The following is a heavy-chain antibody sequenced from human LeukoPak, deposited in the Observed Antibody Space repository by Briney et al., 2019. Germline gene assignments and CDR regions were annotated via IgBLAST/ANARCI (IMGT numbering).Heavy chain of an antibody. J-gene: IGHJ4*02. CDR1: GGSISSGGYY. CDR2: IYYSGST. CDR3: ARGDGYNSDPDY. Sequence: SETLSLTCTVSGGSISSGGYYWSWIRQHPGKGLEWIGYIYYSGSTYYNPSLKSRVTISVDTSKNQFSLKLSSVTAADTAVYYCARGDGYNSDPDYWGQGTLVTVSS. D-gene: IGHD5-24*01. V-gene: IGHV4-31*03.